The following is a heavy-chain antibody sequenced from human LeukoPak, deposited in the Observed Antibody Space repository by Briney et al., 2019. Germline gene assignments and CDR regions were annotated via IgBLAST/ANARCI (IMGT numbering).Heavy chain of an antibody. V-gene: IGHV3-13*01. CDR1: GFTFSSYD. J-gene: IGHJ4*02. Sequence: GGSLRLSCAASGFTFSSYDMHWARQATGKGLEWVSAIGTAGDTYYPGSVKGRFTISRENAKNSLYLQMNSLRAGDTAVYYCARGDSSGWLLDYWGQGTLVTVSS. D-gene: IGHD6-19*01. CDR3: ARGDSSGWLLDY. CDR2: IGTAGDT.